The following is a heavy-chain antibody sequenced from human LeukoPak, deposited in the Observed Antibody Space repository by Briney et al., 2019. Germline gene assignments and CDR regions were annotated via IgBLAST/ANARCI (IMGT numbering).Heavy chain of an antibody. V-gene: IGHV1-69*05. D-gene: IGHD4-17*01. CDR1: GHTFSSYA. CDR2: IIPTFATA. Sequence: SVKLSCKASGHTFSSYAIRCVPQAPGQGLEWMGEIIPTFATATYAQKFKGRVTITTDESTSTAYMELSSVRSEDTAVYYCARVSGDYVDYYYYCMDVWGKGTTVTVSS. J-gene: IGHJ6*03. CDR3: ARVSGDYVDYYYYCMDV.